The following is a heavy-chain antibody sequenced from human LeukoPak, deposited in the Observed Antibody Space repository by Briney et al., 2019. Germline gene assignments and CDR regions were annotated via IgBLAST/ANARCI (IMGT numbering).Heavy chain of an antibody. CDR2: ISGSGGST. CDR1: GFAFSTSA. V-gene: IGHV3-23*01. CDR3: AKSLDYYSSTPGTY. Sequence: GGSLRLSCSASGFAFSTSAMSWVRQAPGKGLEWVSAISGSGGSTYYADSVKGRFTISRDNSKNTLYLQMNSLRAEDTAVYYCAKSLDYYSSTPGTYWGQGTLVTVSS. D-gene: IGHD2-21*01. J-gene: IGHJ4*02.